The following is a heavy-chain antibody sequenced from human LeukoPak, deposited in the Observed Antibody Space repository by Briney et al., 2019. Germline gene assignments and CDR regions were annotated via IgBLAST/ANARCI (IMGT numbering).Heavy chain of an antibody. CDR1: GFIVTNNY. J-gene: IGHJ4*02. D-gene: IGHD2-8*01. CDR2: VYSGGST. Sequence: GGSLRLSCTASGFIVTNNYINWVRQAPGKGLEWVSLVYSGGSTYYADSVKGRLTISRDNSKNMVYLQMNSLRAEDTAMYYCARDPPAVLIDTYGWGQGTLVTVSS. V-gene: IGHV3-66*01. CDR3: ARDPPAVLIDTYG.